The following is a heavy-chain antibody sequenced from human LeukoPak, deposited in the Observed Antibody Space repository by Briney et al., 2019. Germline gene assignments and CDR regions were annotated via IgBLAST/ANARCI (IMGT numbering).Heavy chain of an antibody. CDR1: GGAFSSYA. Sequence: SVKVSCKASGGAFSSYAIRWVRKAPGQGLEWMGRIIPIFGTANYAQKFQGRVTITTDESTSTAYTELSSLRSEDTAVYYCARESPFAFDYWGQGTLVTVSS. CDR3: ARESPFAFDY. CDR2: IIPIFGTA. J-gene: IGHJ4*02. V-gene: IGHV1-69*05.